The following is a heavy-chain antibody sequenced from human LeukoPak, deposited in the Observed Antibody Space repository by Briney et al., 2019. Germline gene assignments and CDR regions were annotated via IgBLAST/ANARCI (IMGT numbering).Heavy chain of an antibody. CDR1: GFTFSSYA. Sequence: GGSLRLSCAASGFTFSSYAMSWVRQAPGKGLEWVSAISGSGGSTYYADSVKGRFTISRDNSKNTLHLQMNSLRAEDTAVYYCAKDLYYYDSSGYAAFDIWGQGTMVTVSS. CDR2: ISGSGGST. J-gene: IGHJ3*02. D-gene: IGHD3-22*01. V-gene: IGHV3-23*01. CDR3: AKDLYYYDSSGYAAFDI.